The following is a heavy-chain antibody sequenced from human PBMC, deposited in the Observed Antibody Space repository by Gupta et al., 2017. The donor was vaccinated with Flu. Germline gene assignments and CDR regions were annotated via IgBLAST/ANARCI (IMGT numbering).Heavy chain of an antibody. V-gene: IGHV3-23*01. J-gene: IGHJ4*02. CDR2: ISGSGGST. CDR3: AKDREYYGSGSQYDY. CDR1: YA. D-gene: IGHD3-10*01. Sequence: YAMSWVRQAPGKGLEWVSAISGSGGSTYYADSVKGRFTISRDNSKNTLYLQMNSLRAEDTAVYYCAKDREYYGSGSQYDYWGQGTLVTVSS.